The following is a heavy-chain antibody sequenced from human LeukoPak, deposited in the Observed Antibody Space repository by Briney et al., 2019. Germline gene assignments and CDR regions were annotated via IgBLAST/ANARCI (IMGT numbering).Heavy chain of an antibody. Sequence: SETLSLTCTVSGGSISSGDYYWSWIRQPPGKGLEWIGYTYYSGSTYYNPSLKSRVTISVDTSKNQFSLKLSSVTAADTAVYYCARVSYYYDSSGYRLDAFDIWGQGTMVTVSS. CDR2: TYYSGST. V-gene: IGHV4-30-4*01. J-gene: IGHJ3*02. CDR3: ARVSYYYDSSGYRLDAFDI. D-gene: IGHD3-22*01. CDR1: GGSISSGDYY.